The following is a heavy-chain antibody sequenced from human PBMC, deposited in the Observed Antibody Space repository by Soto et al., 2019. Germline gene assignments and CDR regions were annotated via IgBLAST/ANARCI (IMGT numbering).Heavy chain of an antibody. V-gene: IGHV1-2*02. CDR2: IHPNSGET. CDR1: GYTFTDHY. Sequence: ASVKVSCKASGYTFTDHYINWVRQAPGHAPEYMGWIHPNSGETKYVERFQGRVTMTRDTSISTAYLELGRLTSDDTAVYYCARDLSRQSWKSFDPWGQGTRVTVSS. CDR3: ARDLSRQSWKSFDP. J-gene: IGHJ5*02. D-gene: IGHD1-1*01.